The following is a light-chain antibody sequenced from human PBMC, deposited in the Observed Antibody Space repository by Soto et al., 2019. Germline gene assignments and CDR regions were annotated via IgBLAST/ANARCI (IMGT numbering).Light chain of an antibody. Sequence: QSALTQPPSASGTLGQRVTISCSGSTSNIGTNTVNWYQQVPGTAPKVLIYGNHQRPSAVPDRFSGSKSGTSASLAISGLQSEDEADYYCAAWDDSVWVFGGGTKLTVL. CDR2: GNH. CDR1: TSNIGTNT. CDR3: AAWDDSVWV. V-gene: IGLV1-44*01. J-gene: IGLJ3*02.